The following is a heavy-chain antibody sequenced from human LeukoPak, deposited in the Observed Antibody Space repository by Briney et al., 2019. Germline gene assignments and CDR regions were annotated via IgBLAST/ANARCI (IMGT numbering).Heavy chain of an antibody. CDR1: GGSISSSSYY. CDR3: ARWMVGSSYVFDP. J-gene: IGHJ5*02. CDR2: IYYSGST. D-gene: IGHD6-13*01. Sequence: PSETLSLTCTVSGGSISSSSYYWGWIRQPPGKGLEWIGSIYYSGSTYYNPSLKSRVTISVDTSKNQFSLKLSSVTAADTAVYYCARWMVGSSYVFDPWGQGTLVTVSS. V-gene: IGHV4-39*07.